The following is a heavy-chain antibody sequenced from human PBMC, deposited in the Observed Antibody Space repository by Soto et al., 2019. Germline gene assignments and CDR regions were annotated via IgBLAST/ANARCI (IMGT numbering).Heavy chain of an antibody. CDR3: ARVVTPSAKYSSGFSYYYGMDI. CDR2: IYYSGST. D-gene: IGHD6-19*01. CDR1: GGSICSSSYY. V-gene: IGHV4-39*01. J-gene: IGHJ6*02. Sequence: SETLSLTCTVSGGSICSSSYYWGWIRQPPGKGLEWIGSIYYSGSTYYNPSLKSRVTISVDTSKNQFSLKLSSVTAADTAVYYCARVVTPSAKYSSGFSYYYGMDIWGQGTTVTLSS.